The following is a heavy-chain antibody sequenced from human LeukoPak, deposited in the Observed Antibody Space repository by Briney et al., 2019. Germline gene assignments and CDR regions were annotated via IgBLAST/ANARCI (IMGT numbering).Heavy chain of an antibody. CDR2: INPKNGDT. Sequence: GASVKVSCKASGYTFSGFYINWVRQAPGQGLEWMGWINPKNGDTHYAQDFLGRVTMTRDTSISTAYMELSRLTSDDTAVYCCARDGRLRNGYDNFYIWGQGTLVTVSS. V-gene: IGHV1-2*02. J-gene: IGHJ4*02. D-gene: IGHD5-18*01. CDR1: GYTFSGFY. CDR3: ARDGRLRNGYDNFYI.